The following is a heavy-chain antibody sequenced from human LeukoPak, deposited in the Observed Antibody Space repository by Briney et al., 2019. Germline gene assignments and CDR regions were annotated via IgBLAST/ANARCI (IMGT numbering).Heavy chain of an antibody. CDR2: INTVGTT. Sequence: PERSLRLSCAASGFTVSNNYMGWVRQAPAKGLEWVSVINTVGTTYYADSVRGRFTISRDNSKNTLFLQMNSLRVEDTAVYYCAGSLAYCGGDCRLGDYWGQGTLVTVSS. J-gene: IGHJ4*02. CDR3: AGSLAYCGGDCRLGDY. CDR1: GFTVSNNY. D-gene: IGHD2-21*02. V-gene: IGHV3-66*01.